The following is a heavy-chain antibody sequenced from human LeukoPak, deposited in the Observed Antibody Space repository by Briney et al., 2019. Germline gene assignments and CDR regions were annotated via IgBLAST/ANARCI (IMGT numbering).Heavy chain of an antibody. V-gene: IGHV4-59*12. CDR3: AGGQWLVWGVY. Sequence: SETLSLTCTVSGDSISSYYWSWIRQPPGKGLEWIGYIYYSGSTKYNRSLKSRVTISVDTSKNQLSLKLSSVTVADTAVYYCAGGQWLVWGVYWGQGTLVTVSS. D-gene: IGHD6-19*01. CDR1: GDSISSYY. J-gene: IGHJ4*02. CDR2: IYYSGST.